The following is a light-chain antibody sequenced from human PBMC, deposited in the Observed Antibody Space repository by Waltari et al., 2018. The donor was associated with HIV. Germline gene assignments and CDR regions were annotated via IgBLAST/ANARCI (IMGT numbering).Light chain of an antibody. Sequence: DIVMTQSPDSLAVSLGERATINCKSSQSVLYSSSNDNYFAWFQQKPGQRPVLLIPWASTREYGVPDRFSGSGSGTDFTFTISSLQAEDVAIYYCQQYYSSPLTFGAGTKVEIK. V-gene: IGKV4-1*01. CDR2: WAS. J-gene: IGKJ4*01. CDR3: QQYYSSPLT. CDR1: QSVLYSSSNDNY.